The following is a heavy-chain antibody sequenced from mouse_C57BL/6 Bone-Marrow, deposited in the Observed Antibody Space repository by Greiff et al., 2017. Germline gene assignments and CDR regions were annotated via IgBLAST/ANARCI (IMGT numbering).Heavy chain of an antibody. J-gene: IGHJ3*01. CDR2: IAPSDSYT. V-gene: IGHV1-59*01. CDR3: AREDGYYLAY. Sequence: QVHVKQPGAELVRPGTSVKLSCKASGYTFTSYWMHWVKQRPGQGLELIGVIAPSDSYTNYNQKFKGKATLTVDTSSSTAYMQLSSLTSEDSAVYYCAREDGYYLAYWGQGTLVTVSA. CDR1: GYTFTSYW. D-gene: IGHD2-3*01.